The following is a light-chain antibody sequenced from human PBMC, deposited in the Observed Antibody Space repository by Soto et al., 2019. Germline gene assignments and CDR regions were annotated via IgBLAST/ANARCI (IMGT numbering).Light chain of an antibody. Sequence: DIVLTQSPATLSFSPGERATLSCWASQSVSTYLAWYQQKPGQAPRLLIYDASSRATGIPARFSGSGSGTDFTLTISSVEPEDFAVYYCQQRSNWITFGQGTRLEI. CDR1: QSVSTY. J-gene: IGKJ5*01. CDR2: DAS. V-gene: IGKV3-11*01. CDR3: QQRSNWIT.